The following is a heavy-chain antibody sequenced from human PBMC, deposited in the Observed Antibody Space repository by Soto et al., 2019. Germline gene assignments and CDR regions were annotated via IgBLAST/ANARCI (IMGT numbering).Heavy chain of an antibody. Sequence: GSLRLSCAASGFTFSSYSMNWVRQATGKGMEWVSSISSSSSYIYYADSVKGRFTISRDNAKNSLYLQMNSLRAEDTAVYYCARDQCTGGRCYPGMDVWRQGTTVPVSS. D-gene: IGHD2-15*01. CDR1: GFTFSSYS. V-gene: IGHV3-21*01. CDR2: ISSSSSYI. CDR3: ARDQCTGGRCYPGMDV. J-gene: IGHJ6*02.